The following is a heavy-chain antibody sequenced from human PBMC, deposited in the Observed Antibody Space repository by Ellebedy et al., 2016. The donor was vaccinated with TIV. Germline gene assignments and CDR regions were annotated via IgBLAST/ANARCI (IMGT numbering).Heavy chain of an antibody. CDR2: ISDDGSNK. J-gene: IGHJ4*02. V-gene: IGHV3-30-3*01. Sequence: GGSLRLSCAASGFTFSGFAMHWVRQVPGKGLEWVAVISDDGSNKNYADSVKGRFTISRDNSKNRLYLQMNSLRSEDTAVYYCARRAGWFVDYWGQGTLVTFSS. CDR1: GFTFSGFA. D-gene: IGHD3-10*01. CDR3: ARRAGWFVDY.